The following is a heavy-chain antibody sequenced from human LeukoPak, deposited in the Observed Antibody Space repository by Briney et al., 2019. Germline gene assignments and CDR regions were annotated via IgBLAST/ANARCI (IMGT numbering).Heavy chain of an antibody. CDR3: ARDGYSSGWYYYGMDV. CDR2: IKQDGSEK. V-gene: IGHV3-7*01. D-gene: IGHD6-19*01. Sequence: GGSLRLSCAASGLTGSHNYVSWVRQAPGKGLEWVANIKQDGSEKYYVDSVKGRFTISRDNAKNSLYLQMNSLRAEDTAVYYCARDGYSSGWYYYGMDVWGQGTTVTVSS. CDR1: GLTGSHNY. J-gene: IGHJ6*02.